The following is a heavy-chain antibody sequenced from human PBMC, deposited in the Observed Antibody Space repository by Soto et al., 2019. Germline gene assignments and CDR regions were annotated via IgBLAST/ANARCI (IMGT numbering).Heavy chain of an antibody. V-gene: IGHV2-5*02. D-gene: IGHD6-19*01. CDR3: AHRRHQVGSGWYVWAFDTFDI. J-gene: IGHJ3*02. CDR1: GFSLSTSGVG. Sequence: QITLKESGPTLVKPTQTLTLTCTFSGFSLSTSGVGVGWIRQPPGKALEWLALIYWDDDKRYSPSLKSRLTSTKATSKXXVXLKXTNMDPVDTATYYCAHRRHQVGSGWYVWAFDTFDIWGQGTMVTVSS. CDR2: IYWDDDK.